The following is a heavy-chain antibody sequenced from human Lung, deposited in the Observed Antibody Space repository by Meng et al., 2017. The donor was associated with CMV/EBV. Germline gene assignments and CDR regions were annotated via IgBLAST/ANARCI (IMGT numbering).Heavy chain of an antibody. V-gene: IGHV3-30*04. Sequence: GGSLRLSCAASGFTFSSYAMHWVRQAPGKGLEWVAVISYDGSNKYYADSVKGRFTISRDNSKNTLYLQMNSLRAEDTAVYYCAREMLVVTAATLYYWGQGTLVTVSS. CDR3: AREMLVVTAATLYY. CDR2: ISYDGSNK. D-gene: IGHD2-2*01. CDR1: GFTFSSYA. J-gene: IGHJ4*02.